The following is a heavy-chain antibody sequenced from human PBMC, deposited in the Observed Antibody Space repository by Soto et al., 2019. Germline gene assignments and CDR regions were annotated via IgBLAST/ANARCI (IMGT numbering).Heavy chain of an antibody. V-gene: IGHV1-8*01. J-gene: IGHJ6*03. D-gene: IGHD3-10*01. CDR1: GYTFTSYD. CDR3: ATKDYYGSGSYTYYYMDV. CDR2: MNPNSGNT. Sequence: ASVKVSCKASGYTFTSYDINWVRQATGQGLEWMGWMNPNSGNTGYAQKFQGGVTMTRNTSISTAYMELSSLRSEDTAVYYCATKDYYGSGSYTYYYMDVWGKGTTVTVSS.